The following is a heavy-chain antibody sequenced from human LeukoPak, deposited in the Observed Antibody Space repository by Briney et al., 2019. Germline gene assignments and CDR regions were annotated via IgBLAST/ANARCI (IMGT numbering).Heavy chain of an antibody. CDR2: IYYSGST. J-gene: IGHJ4*02. D-gene: IGHD5-24*01. CDR1: GGSISSYY. V-gene: IGHV4-59*01. CDR3: ARAHAERWLQPYFDY. Sequence: SETLSLTCTVSGGSISSYYWSWIRQPPGKGLEWIGYIYYSGSTNYNPSLKSRVTISVDTSKNQFSLKLSSVTAADPAVYYCARAHAERWLQPYFDYWGQGTLVTVSS.